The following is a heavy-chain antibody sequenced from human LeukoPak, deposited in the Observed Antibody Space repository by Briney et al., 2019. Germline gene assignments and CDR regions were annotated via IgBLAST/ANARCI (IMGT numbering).Heavy chain of an antibody. CDR3: ARSVFGGYCSGGSCYSSTPRAFDP. CDR1: GDSVSSNSAA. J-gene: IGHJ5*02. Sequence: SQTLSLTCAISGDSVSSNSAAWNWIRQSPSRGLEWLGRTYYRSKWYNDYAVSVKSRITINPDTSKNQFSLQLNSVTPEDTAVYYCARSVFGGYCSGGSCYSSTPRAFDPRGQGTLVTVSS. D-gene: IGHD2-15*01. CDR2: TYYRSKWYN. V-gene: IGHV6-1*01.